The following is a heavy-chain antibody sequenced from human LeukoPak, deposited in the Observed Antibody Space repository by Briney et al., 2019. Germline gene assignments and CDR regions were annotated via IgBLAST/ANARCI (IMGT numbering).Heavy chain of an antibody. CDR3: ARLTSSSWYYYYYYMDV. D-gene: IGHD6-13*01. CDR1: GGSFSGYY. J-gene: IGHJ6*03. V-gene: IGHV4-34*01. Sequence: SETLSLTCAVYGGSFSGYYWSWIRQPPGKGLEWIGEINHSGSINYNPSLKSRVTISVDTSKNQFSLKLSSVTAADTAVYYCARLTSSSWYYYYYYMDVWGKGTTVTVSS. CDR2: INHSGSI.